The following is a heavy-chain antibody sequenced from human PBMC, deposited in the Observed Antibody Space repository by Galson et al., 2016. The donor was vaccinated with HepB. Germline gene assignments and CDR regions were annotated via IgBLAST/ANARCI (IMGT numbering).Heavy chain of an antibody. CDR2: ISNSFSPI. CDR1: GFSLSSYS. Sequence: SLRLSCAASGFSLSSYSMNWVRQAPWKGLEWVSYISNSFSPIYYADSVQGRFTISRDNAKNSLYLQMNSMRHEDTAVYYCARAGPYYYDSNGMDVWGQGTTVTVSS. CDR3: ARAGPYYYDSNGMDV. J-gene: IGHJ6*02. V-gene: IGHV3-48*02. D-gene: IGHD3-22*01.